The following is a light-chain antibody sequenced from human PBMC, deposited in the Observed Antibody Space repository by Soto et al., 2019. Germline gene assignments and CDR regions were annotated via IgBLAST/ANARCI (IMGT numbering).Light chain of an antibody. J-gene: IGLJ3*02. CDR2: SNN. V-gene: IGLV1-44*01. CDR3: AAWDDSLNGWV. CDR1: SSNIGSKT. Sequence: QSVLTQPPSASGTPGPRVTISCSGSSSNIGSKTVNWYQQLPGTAPKLLISSNNQRPSGVPDRFSGSKSGTSASLAISGLQSEDEADDDCAAWDDSLNGWVFGGGTKVTVL.